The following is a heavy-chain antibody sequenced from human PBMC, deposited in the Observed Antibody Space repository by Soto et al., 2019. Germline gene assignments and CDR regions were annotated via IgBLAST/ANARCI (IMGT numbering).Heavy chain of an antibody. Sequence: PSETLSLTCTVSGGSISTRSSYWGWIRQHPGKGLEWIGYIYYTGSTYYSPSLKSRLTISVDTSKTQFSLKLSSVTAADTAVYYCARSAVAGTIDYWGRGTLVTVSS. J-gene: IGHJ4*02. CDR2: IYYTGST. CDR1: GGSISTRSSY. V-gene: IGHV4-31*03. CDR3: ARSAVAGTIDY. D-gene: IGHD6-19*01.